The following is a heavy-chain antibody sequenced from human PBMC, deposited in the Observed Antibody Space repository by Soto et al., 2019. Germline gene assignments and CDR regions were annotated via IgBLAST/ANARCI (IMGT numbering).Heavy chain of an antibody. Sequence: SETLSLTCGVSGGTVASSHWWSWVRQSPGGGLEWIGNVYHTGDTNFNPSLQSRVTISVDKSSNQFSLRLNSLTAADTAVYFCAREIVTAGGNNYFDPWGPGTLVTVSS. J-gene: IGHJ5*02. D-gene: IGHD2-21*02. CDR2: VYHTGDT. CDR3: AREIVTAGGNNYFDP. CDR1: GGTVASSHW. V-gene: IGHV4-4*02.